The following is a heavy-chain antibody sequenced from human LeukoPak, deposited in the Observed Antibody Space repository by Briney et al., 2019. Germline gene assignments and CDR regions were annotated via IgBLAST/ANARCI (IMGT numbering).Heavy chain of an antibody. CDR3: ARDFRTNYYYYMDV. D-gene: IGHD1-14*01. CDR1: GFTFSSYG. J-gene: IGHJ6*03. Sequence: GRSLRLSCAASGFTFSSYGMHWVRQAPGKGLEWVAVISYDGSNEDYADSVKGRFTISRDNTKNTLYVQMNSLRAEDTALYYCARDFRTNYYYYMDVWGKGTTVTVSS. CDR2: ISYDGSNE. V-gene: IGHV3-30*03.